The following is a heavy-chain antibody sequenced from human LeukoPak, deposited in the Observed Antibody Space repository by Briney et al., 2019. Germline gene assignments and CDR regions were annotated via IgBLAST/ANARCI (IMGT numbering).Heavy chain of an antibody. CDR2: ISAYNGNT. CDR1: GYTFTSYY. J-gene: IGHJ5*02. D-gene: IGHD1-7*01. Sequence: ASVKVSCKASGYTFTSYYMHWVRQAPGQGLEWMGWISAYNGNTNYAQKLQGRVTMTTDTSTSTAYMELRSLRSDDTAVYYCAXXXXRITGTTSWFDPWGQGTLVTVSS. CDR3: AXXXXRITGTTSWFDP. V-gene: IGHV1-18*04.